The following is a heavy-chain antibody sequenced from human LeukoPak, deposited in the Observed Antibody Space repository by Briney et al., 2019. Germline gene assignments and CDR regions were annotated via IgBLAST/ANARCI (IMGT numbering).Heavy chain of an antibody. Sequence: SETLSLTCAVYGGSFSGYYWSWIRQPPGKGLEWIGEINHSGSTNYNPSLKSRVTISVDTSKNRFSLKLSSVTAADTAVYYCATLSGITMLPQGVAWFDPWGQGTLVTVSS. J-gene: IGHJ5*02. V-gene: IGHV4-34*01. CDR3: ATLSGITMLPQGVAWFDP. D-gene: IGHD3-10*02. CDR1: GGSFSGYY. CDR2: INHSGST.